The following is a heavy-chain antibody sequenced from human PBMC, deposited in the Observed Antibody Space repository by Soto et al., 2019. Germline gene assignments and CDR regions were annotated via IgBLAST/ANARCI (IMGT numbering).Heavy chain of an antibody. D-gene: IGHD6-19*01. CDR3: AREYSLDVSGFFDC. J-gene: IGHJ4*02. CDR2: IYPDGNT. Sequence: GGSLRLSCAASGFSVVTNYMSWVRQAPEEGLEWVSIIYPDGNTFYVDSVKGRFTISRDNSENTLYLQMNSLRADDTAVYYCAREYSLDVSGFFDCWGQGTKVTVSS. V-gene: IGHV3-53*01. CDR1: GFSVVTNY.